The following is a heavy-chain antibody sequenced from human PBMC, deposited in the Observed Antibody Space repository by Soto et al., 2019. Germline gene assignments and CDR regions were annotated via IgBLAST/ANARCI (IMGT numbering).Heavy chain of an antibody. Sequence: SVKVSCKASGGTFSRHAIAWVRQAPGQGLEWMGGISPTFGTATYAPKFQGRVAISADRSSNTAYMELSSLRSQDTAVYYCASERSAQYFDSWGQGTVVTSPQ. V-gene: IGHV1-69*06. J-gene: IGHJ4*02. CDR1: GGTFSRHA. CDR2: ISPTFGTA. D-gene: IGHD1-26*01. CDR3: ASERSAQYFDS.